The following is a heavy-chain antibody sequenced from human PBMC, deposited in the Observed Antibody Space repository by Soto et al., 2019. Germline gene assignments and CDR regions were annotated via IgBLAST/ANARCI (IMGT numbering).Heavy chain of an antibody. CDR3: GRLTVYATPYYYYGMDV. D-gene: IGHD2-8*01. CDR1: GYSFTSYW. CDR2: IYPGDSDT. J-gene: IGHJ6*02. Sequence: GESLKISCKGSGYSFTSYWIGWVRQMPGKGLEWMGIIYPGDSDTRYSPSFQGQVTISADKSISTAYLQWSSLKASDTAMYYCGRLTVYATPYYYYGMDVSGQGTTLTVSS. V-gene: IGHV5-51*01.